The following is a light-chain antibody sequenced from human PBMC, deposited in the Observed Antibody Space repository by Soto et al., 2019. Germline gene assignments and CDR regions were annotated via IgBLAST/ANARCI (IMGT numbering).Light chain of an antibody. CDR3: SSYTSSSTPV. CDR1: SRDVGTYNY. CDR2: DVS. J-gene: IGLJ1*01. Sequence: QSALTQPASVSGSPGQSITISCTGTSRDVGTYNYVSWYQQHPGKAPKLMIKDVSDRPSGISNRFSGSKAGNTASLTISGLQAEDEADYYCSSYTSSSTPVFGTGTKVTVL. V-gene: IGLV2-14*03.